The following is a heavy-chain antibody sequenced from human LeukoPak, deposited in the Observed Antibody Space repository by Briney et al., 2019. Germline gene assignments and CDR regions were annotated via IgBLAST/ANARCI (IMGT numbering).Heavy chain of an antibody. CDR3: AREPYYGSGSYPDY. Sequence: PGGSLRLSCAVSGFTFSSYVMSWVRQAPGKGLEWVSSISASGGSTYYADSVKGRFTISRDNAKNTLYLQMNSLRAEDTAVYYCAREPYYGSGSYPDYWGQGTLVTVSS. D-gene: IGHD3-10*01. CDR2: ISASGGST. J-gene: IGHJ4*02. V-gene: IGHV3-23*01. CDR1: GFTFSSYV.